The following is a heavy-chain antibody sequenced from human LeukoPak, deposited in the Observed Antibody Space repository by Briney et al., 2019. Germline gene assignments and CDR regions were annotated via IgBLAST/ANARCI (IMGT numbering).Heavy chain of an antibody. CDR3: ARDQISTVTPLYYLDY. Sequence: AGGSLRLSCAASGFTFSSYAMHWVRQAPGKGLEWVAVISYDGSNKYYADSVKGRFTISRDNSKNTPYLQMKSLRAEDTAVYYCARDQISTVTPLYYLDYWGQGTLVTVSS. CDR2: ISYDGSNK. J-gene: IGHJ4*02. V-gene: IGHV3-30*01. CDR1: GFTFSSYA. D-gene: IGHD4-11*01.